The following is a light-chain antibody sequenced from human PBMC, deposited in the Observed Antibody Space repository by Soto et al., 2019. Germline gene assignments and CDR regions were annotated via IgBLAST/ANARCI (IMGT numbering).Light chain of an antibody. CDR1: QFVSSR. CDR3: QEYIQWPPGM. CDR2: DTS. J-gene: IGKJ1*01. V-gene: IGKV3-15*01. Sequence: DIVVTQSPATLSASPGETVTLSCRASQFVSSRLASYQQRPGQVPRLLIYDTSNRAPGISARLSGSGSGTAFTLTISSLQSEDFAGYYCQEYIQWPPGMFGPGTTVHIK.